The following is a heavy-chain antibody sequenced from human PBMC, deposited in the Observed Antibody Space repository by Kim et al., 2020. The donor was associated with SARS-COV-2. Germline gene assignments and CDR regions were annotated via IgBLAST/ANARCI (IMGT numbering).Heavy chain of an antibody. CDR1: GGSFNEYY. J-gene: IGHJ4*02. Sequence: SETLSLTCAVYGGSFNEYYWTWIRQPPGKGLEWIGEINHSGSTNYNPSLKSRVSISVDTSKNQFSLELTSVTAADTAVYYCARGHGESRRNYWGQGTLVT. D-gene: IGHD2-21*01. CDR2: INHSGST. CDR3: ARGHGESRRNY. V-gene: IGHV4-34*01.